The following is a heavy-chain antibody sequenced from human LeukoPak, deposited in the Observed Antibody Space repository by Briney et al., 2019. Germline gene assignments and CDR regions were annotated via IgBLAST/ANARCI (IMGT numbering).Heavy chain of an antibody. D-gene: IGHD2-15*01. V-gene: IGHV3-9*01. CDR3: AIWMGNNADFTGPIDY. Sequence: GRSLRLSCAASGFTFDDYAMHWVRQAPGKGLEWVSGISWNRGSIGYADFVKGRFTISRDNGKNSLYLQMSSLRAEDTAVYYCAIWMGNNADFTGPIDYWGQGTLVTVSS. CDR1: GFTFDDYA. CDR2: ISWNRGSI. J-gene: IGHJ4*02.